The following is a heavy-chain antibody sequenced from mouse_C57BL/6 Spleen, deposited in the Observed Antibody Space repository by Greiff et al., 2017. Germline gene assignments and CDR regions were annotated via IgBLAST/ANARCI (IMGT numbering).Heavy chain of an antibody. D-gene: IGHD1-1*01. V-gene: IGHV14-4*01. CDR1: GFNIKDDY. CDR2: IDPENGDT. J-gene: IGHJ4*01. CDR3: TTSGYYGSSDAMDY. Sequence: EVMLVESGAELVRPGASVKLSCTASGFNIKDDYMHWVKQRPEQGLEWIGWIDPENGDTEYASKFQGKATITADTSSNTAYLQLSSLTSEDTAVYYCTTSGYYGSSDAMDYWGQGTSVTVSS.